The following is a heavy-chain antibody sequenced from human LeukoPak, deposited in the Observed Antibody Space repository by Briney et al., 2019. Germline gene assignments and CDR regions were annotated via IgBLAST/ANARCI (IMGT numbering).Heavy chain of an antibody. D-gene: IGHD1-26*01. J-gene: IGHJ4*02. V-gene: IGHV1-2*02. CDR2: INTHNGAT. CDR3: ARGPIGGLRKGFDI. CDR1: GNTFAGYY. Sequence: GASVKVSCKASGNTFAGYYVHWVRQAPRQGLEWMGWINTHNGATNYAQHFQGRVTMTTDTAVTTAYMDLDGLISDDAAVYFCARGPIGGLRKGFDIWGQGTLVTVSS.